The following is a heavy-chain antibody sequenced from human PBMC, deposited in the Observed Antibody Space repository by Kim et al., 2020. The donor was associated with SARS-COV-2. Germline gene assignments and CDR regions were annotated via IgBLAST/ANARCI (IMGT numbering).Heavy chain of an antibody. D-gene: IGHD3-16*01. Sequence: ASVKVSCKASGYNFPSYGISWVRQAPGQGLEWMGWINVHTGDRQSAQSLQGRLTMTTDTSTNTAYMELRGLRSDDTAVYYCARSRGELDVWGQGTTVTVS. J-gene: IGHJ6*02. CDR2: INVHTGDR. CDR3: ARSRGELDV. V-gene: IGHV1-18*01. CDR1: GYNFPSYG.